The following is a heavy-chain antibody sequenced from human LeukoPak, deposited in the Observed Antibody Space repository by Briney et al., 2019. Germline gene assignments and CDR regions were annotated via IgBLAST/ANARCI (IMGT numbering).Heavy chain of an antibody. V-gene: IGHV3-74*01. Sequence: GGSLRLSCAASGFTFSSYWMHWVRQTPGKGLVWVSRINGAGSSISYADSVKGRVTISRHNAKNTLYLQMNNLRAEDTAVYYCARGGDYKNDYWGQGTLVTVSS. D-gene: IGHD4-17*01. CDR2: INGAGSSI. CDR3: ARGGDYKNDY. CDR1: GFTFSSYW. J-gene: IGHJ4*02.